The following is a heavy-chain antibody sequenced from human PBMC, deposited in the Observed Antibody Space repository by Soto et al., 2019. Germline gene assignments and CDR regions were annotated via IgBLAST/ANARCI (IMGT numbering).Heavy chain of an antibody. CDR1: GGAISTIA. D-gene: IGHD1-26*01. CDR3: TRAQFRYTGTYVAADWFDP. V-gene: IGHV1-69*13. Sequence: ASVKVSCKASGGAISTIAITWVRRAPGQGLEWMGAFIPSFGTAICAQKFQGRVTISADESTSSAYMDLSSLRSDDTAVYYCTRAQFRYTGTYVAADWFDPWGQGTLVTVSS. CDR2: FIPSFGTA. J-gene: IGHJ5*02.